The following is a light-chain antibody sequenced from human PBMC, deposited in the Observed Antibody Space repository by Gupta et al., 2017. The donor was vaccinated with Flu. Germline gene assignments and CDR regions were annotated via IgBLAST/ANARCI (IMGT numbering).Light chain of an antibody. CDR3: SSYTSSSTVV. Sequence: SITISCTGTSSDVGGYNYVSWYQQHPGKAPKLMIYDVSNRPSGVSNRFSGSKSGNTASLTISGRQAEDEADYYCSSYTSSSTVVFGGGTKLTVL. CDR1: SSDVGGYNY. CDR2: DVS. V-gene: IGLV2-14*04. J-gene: IGLJ2*01.